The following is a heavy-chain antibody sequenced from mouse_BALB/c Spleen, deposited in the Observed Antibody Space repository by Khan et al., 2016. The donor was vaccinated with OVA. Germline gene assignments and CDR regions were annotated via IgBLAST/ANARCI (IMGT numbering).Heavy chain of an antibody. J-gene: IGHJ3*01. CDR3: TGGRAY. CDR2: ISYSGTT. CDR1: GYSITSDYA. D-gene: IGHD3-3*01. V-gene: IGHV3-2*02. Sequence: QLEESGPGLVKPSQSLSLTCTVTGYSITSDYAWNWIRQFPGNKLEWMGYISYSGTTSYTPSLKSRISITRDTSKNQFFMQLNSLTTEDTSTDYCTGGRAYWGQGTLVTVSA.